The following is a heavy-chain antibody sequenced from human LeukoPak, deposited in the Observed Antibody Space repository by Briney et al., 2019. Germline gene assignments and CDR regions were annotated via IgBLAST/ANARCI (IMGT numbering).Heavy chain of an antibody. V-gene: IGHV1-2*02. D-gene: IGHD6-19*01. J-gene: IGHJ4*02. CDR1: GYTFTGYY. Sequence: ASVKVSCKASGYTFTGYYMHWVRQAPGQGLEWMGWINPNSGGTNYAQKFQGRVTMARDTSINTAYMELNSLTSEDTAVYYCARGTLFSSGEILLWGQGTLVTVTS. CDR3: ARGTLFSSGEILL. CDR2: INPNSGGT.